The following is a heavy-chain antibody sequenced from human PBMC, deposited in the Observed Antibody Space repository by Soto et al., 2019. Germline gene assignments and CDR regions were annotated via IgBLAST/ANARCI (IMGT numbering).Heavy chain of an antibody. J-gene: IGHJ4*02. V-gene: IGHV3-21*01. CDR2: ISSSSRYI. D-gene: IGHD3-10*01. CDR3: ARDSNYFGSGSPFDY. CDR1: GFTFSTYS. Sequence: EVQLVESGGGLVKPGGSLRLSCAPSGFTFSTYSMNWVRQAPGKGLEWVSSISSSSRYIYYADSVKGRFTISRDNAMNSLYLQMNSLRAEDTAVYYCARDSNYFGSGSPFDYWGQGILVTVSS.